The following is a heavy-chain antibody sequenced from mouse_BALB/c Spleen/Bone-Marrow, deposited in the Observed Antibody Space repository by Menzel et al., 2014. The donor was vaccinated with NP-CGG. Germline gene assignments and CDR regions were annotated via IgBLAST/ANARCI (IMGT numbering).Heavy chain of an antibody. V-gene: IGHV1-4*01. CDR1: GYTFTRYT. Sequence: QVHVKQSGAELARPGASVKMSCQASGYTFTRYTMHWEKKRPGQGLEWIGYIIPNSGYSNYNQKFKDKATLTAGKSSSTAYMQLSSLTSEDSAVYYCTIRYYAMDYWGQGTSVTVSS. D-gene: IGHD1-1*01. CDR2: IIPNSGYS. J-gene: IGHJ4*01. CDR3: TIRYYAMDY.